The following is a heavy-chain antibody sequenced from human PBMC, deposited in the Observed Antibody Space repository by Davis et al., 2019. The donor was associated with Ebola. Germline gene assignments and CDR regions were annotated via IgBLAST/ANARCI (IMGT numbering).Heavy chain of an antibody. D-gene: IGHD3-3*01. CDR2: IIPILGIA. V-gene: IGHV1-69*10. Sequence: SVKVSCKASGGTFSSYAISWVRQAPGQGLEWMGGIIPILGIANYAQKFQGRVTITADESTSTAYMELSSLRSDDTAVYYCARNQGGRFLEWLLSGQLWFDPWGQGTLVTVSS. J-gene: IGHJ5*02. CDR3: ARNQGGRFLEWLLSGQLWFDP. CDR1: GGTFSSYA.